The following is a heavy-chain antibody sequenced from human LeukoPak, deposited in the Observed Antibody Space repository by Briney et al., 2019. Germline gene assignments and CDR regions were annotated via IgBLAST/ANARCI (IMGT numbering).Heavy chain of an antibody. Sequence: GGSLRLSCAASGFTFSSYSMNWVRQAPGKGLEWVSSISSSSSYIYYADSVKGRFTISRDNAKSSLYLQMNSLRAEDTAVYYCARVNSSLLPYDYWGQGTLVTVSS. D-gene: IGHD6-13*01. CDR3: ARVNSSLLPYDY. CDR1: GFTFSSYS. CDR2: ISSSSSYI. V-gene: IGHV3-21*01. J-gene: IGHJ4*02.